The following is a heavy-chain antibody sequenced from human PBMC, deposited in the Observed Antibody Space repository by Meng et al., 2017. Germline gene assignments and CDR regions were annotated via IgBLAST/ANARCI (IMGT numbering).Heavy chain of an antibody. V-gene: IGHV1-2*02. J-gene: IGHJ4*02. CDR1: GYTFTGYY. Sequence: ASAKVSCKASGYTFTGYYMHWVRQAPGQGPEWMGWINPNSGGTNYAQKFQGRVTMNRDTSISTAYTELSRLRSVDTAVYYCARDPPFGSGSYYRGADYWGQGTLVTVSS. CDR2: INPNSGGT. D-gene: IGHD3-10*01. CDR3: ARDPPFGSGSYYRGADY.